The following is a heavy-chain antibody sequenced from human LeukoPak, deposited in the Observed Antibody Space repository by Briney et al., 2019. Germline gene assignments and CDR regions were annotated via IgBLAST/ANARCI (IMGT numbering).Heavy chain of an antibody. D-gene: IGHD5-24*01. J-gene: IGHJ4*02. Sequence: GGSLRLSCAASGFTFSSYSMNWVRQAPGKGLEWVSSISSSSSYIYYADSVKGRFTISRDNAKNSLYLQMNSLRAEDTAVYYCARDLEMATIPADYWGQGTLVTVSS. CDR3: ARDLEMATIPADY. V-gene: IGHV3-21*01. CDR1: GFTFSSYS. CDR2: ISSSSSYI.